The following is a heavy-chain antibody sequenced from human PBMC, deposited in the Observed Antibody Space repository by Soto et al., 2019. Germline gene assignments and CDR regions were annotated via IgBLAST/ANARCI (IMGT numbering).Heavy chain of an antibody. CDR2: ISAYNGNT. CDR3: ARVVRITIFGVVIPDAFDI. CDR1: GYTFTSYG. V-gene: IGHV1-18*01. J-gene: IGHJ3*02. Sequence: ASVKVSCTASGYTFTSYGISWVRQDPGQGLEWMGWISAYNGNTNYAQKLQGRVTMTTDTSTSTAYMELRSLRSDDTAVYYCARVVRITIFGVVIPDAFDIWGQGTMVTVSS. D-gene: IGHD3-3*01.